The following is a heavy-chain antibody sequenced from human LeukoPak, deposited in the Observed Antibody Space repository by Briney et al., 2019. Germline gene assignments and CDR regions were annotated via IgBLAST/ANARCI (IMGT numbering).Heavy chain of an antibody. V-gene: IGHV4-59*01. CDR3: ARITIFGADI. CDR1: GGSISSYY. D-gene: IGHD3-3*01. J-gene: IGHJ3*02. Sequence: SETLSLTCTVSGGSISSYYWSWIRQPPGKGLGWIGYIYYSGSPNYNPSLKSRVTISVDTSKNQFSLKLSSVTAADTAVYYCARITIFGADIWGQGTMVTVSS. CDR2: IYYSGSP.